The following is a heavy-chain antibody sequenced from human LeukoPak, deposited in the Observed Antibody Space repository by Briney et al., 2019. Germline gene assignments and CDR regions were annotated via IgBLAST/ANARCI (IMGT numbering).Heavy chain of an antibody. Sequence: GASVKVSCKASGYTFTAYHMHWVRQAPGQGLEWMGWINPNTGGTGYAQKFQDWVTMTRDTSISTVYMELNRLKSDDTAVYYCARWELSGEGRYFDYWGQGTLVTVSS. D-gene: IGHD1-26*01. J-gene: IGHJ4*02. V-gene: IGHV1-2*04. CDR3: ARWELSGEGRYFDY. CDR2: INPNTGGT. CDR1: GYTFTAYH.